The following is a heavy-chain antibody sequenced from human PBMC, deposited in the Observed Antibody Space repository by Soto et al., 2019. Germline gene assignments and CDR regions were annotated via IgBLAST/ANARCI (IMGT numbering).Heavy chain of an antibody. CDR2: AYYSGST. CDR3: ARDRSTYGGGGTGEVKENWFDP. CDR1: GGSISHYY. D-gene: IGHD2-8*01. V-gene: IGHV4-59*01. Sequence: SETLSLTCIVSGGSISHYYWSWIRQSPGKGLEWIGYAYYSGSTDYNPSLKSRVTMSVDTSKNQVSLKLNSVTTADTAVYYCARDRSTYGGGGTGEVKENWFDPWGPGTLVTVSS. J-gene: IGHJ5*02.